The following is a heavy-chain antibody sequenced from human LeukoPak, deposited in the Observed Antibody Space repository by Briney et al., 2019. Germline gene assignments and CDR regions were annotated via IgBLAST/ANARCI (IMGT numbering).Heavy chain of an antibody. Sequence: SETLSLTCTVSGGSISSYYWSWIRQPPGKGLEWIGYIYYSGSTNYNPSLKSRVTISVDTSKNQFSLKLSSVTAADTAVYYCARHEGLAYNFDYWGQGTQVTVSS. V-gene: IGHV4-59*08. D-gene: IGHD3-16*01. CDR1: GGSISSYY. CDR3: ARHEGLAYNFDY. J-gene: IGHJ4*02. CDR2: IYYSGST.